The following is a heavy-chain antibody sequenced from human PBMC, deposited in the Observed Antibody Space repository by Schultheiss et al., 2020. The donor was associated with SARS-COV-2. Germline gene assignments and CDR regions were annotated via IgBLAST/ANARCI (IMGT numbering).Heavy chain of an antibody. D-gene: IGHD2-15*01. CDR2: ILSSGSYT. J-gene: IGHJ5*02. Sequence: GGSLRLSCAASGFTFSDYYMSWIRQAPGKGLEWVSHILSSGSYTNYADSVKGRFTISRDNANNSLYLQMHSLRAEDTAVYYCVRDRSWWTPYNCFDLWGRGTLVTVSS. CDR3: VRDRSWWTPYNCFDL. CDR1: GFTFSDYY. V-gene: IGHV3-11*06.